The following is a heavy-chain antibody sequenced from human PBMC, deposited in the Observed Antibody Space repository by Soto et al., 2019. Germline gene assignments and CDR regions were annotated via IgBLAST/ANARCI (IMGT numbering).Heavy chain of an antibody. J-gene: IGHJ4*02. Sequence: PGGSLRLSCAASGFTFSSYWMSWVRQAPGKGLEWVANIKQDGSEKYYVDSVKGRFTISRDNAKNSLYLQMNSLRAEDTAVYYCARDGKYWSSSWYHNYFDYWGQGTLVTVSS. CDR3: ARDGKYWSSSWYHNYFDY. D-gene: IGHD6-13*01. CDR1: GFTFSSYW. CDR2: IKQDGSEK. V-gene: IGHV3-7*01.